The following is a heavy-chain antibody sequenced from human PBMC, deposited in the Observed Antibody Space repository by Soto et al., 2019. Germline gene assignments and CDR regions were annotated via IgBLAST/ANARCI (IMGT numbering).Heavy chain of an antibody. CDR2: INEDGNIQ. Sequence: EVQLVESGGGLVQPGGSLRLSCAASGFSFNTYWMSWIRQAPGKGLEWVANINEDGNIQNYVDSVRGRFTISRDNAKTSVHLQMNSLRVEDTAVYYCATRAGAPANWGQGSLVTVSS. CDR3: ATRAGAPAN. D-gene: IGHD6-25*01. V-gene: IGHV3-7*01. CDR1: GFSFNTYW. J-gene: IGHJ4*02.